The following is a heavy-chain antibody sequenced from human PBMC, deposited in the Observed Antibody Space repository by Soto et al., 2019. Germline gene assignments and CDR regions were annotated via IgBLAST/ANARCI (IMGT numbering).Heavy chain of an antibody. V-gene: IGHV4-39*02. D-gene: IGHD3-16*02. J-gene: IGHJ4*02. CDR3: ARVSWDSYRTRNDY. CDR2: IYYSGST. Sequence: PSETLSLTCTVSGGSISSSSYYWGWIRQPPGKGLEWIGSIYYSGSTYYNPSLQGRVTMTTDTSTTTAYMELGSLRSDDTAMYYCARVSWDSYRTRNDYWGQGNLVTVSS. CDR1: GGSISSSSYY.